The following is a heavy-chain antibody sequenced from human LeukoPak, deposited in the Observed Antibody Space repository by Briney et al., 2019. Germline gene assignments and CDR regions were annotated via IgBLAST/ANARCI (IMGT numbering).Heavy chain of an antibody. CDR2: ISYDGSNK. CDR1: GFTFSSYG. CDR3: AKTTNFDL. J-gene: IGHJ2*01. D-gene: IGHD4-17*01. V-gene: IGHV3-30*18. Sequence: GGSLRLSCAASGFTFSSYGMHWVRQAPGKGLEWVAVISYDGSNKYYADSVKGRFTISRDNSKNTLYLQMNSLRAEVTAVYYCAKTTNFDLWGRGTLVTVSS.